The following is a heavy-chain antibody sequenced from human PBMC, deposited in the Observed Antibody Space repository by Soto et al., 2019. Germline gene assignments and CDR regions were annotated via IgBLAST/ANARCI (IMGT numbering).Heavy chain of an antibody. CDR2: INAGNGNT. Sequence: ASVKVSCKASGYTFTSYAMHWVRQAPGQRLEWMGWINAGNGNTKYSQKFQGRVTITRDTSASTAYMELSSLRSEDTAVYYCARGSSIVVVVAAKGVDLSWFDPWGQGTLVTVSS. CDR3: ARGSSIVVVVAAKGVDLSWFDP. CDR1: GYTFTSYA. D-gene: IGHD2-15*01. V-gene: IGHV1-3*01. J-gene: IGHJ5*02.